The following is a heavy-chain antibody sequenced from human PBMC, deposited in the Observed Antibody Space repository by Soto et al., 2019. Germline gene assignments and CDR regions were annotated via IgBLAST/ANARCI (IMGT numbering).Heavy chain of an antibody. D-gene: IGHD2-21*02. V-gene: IGHV4-34*01. Sequence: SETLSLTCAVYGGSVSGYYWSWIRQPPGKGLEWIGQINHSGRTNYNPSLKSRVTISVDTSKNQFSLKLSSVTAADTAVYYCARSPMGLLFRYYFDYWGQGTLVTVSS. CDR2: INHSGRT. CDR1: GGSVSGYY. J-gene: IGHJ4*02. CDR3: ARSPMGLLFRYYFDY.